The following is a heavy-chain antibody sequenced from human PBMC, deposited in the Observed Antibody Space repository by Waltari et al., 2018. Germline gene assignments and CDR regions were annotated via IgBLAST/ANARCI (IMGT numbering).Heavy chain of an antibody. Sequence: EEQLSESGGGLVQPGGSLRLSCAASGFTFEDFHMTGVRRAAGEGLEWVSNNNSYGSDTYDAGFGRGRFTMSRDNSRGTVSLQMNGLRAADTAVYYCVKVMGDLGTKYGLDVWGRGTTVTVSS. CDR3: VKVMGDLGTKYGLDV. CDR2: NNSYGSDT. J-gene: IGHJ6*01. D-gene: IGHD1-1*01. V-gene: IGHV3-23*05. CDR1: GFTFEDFH.